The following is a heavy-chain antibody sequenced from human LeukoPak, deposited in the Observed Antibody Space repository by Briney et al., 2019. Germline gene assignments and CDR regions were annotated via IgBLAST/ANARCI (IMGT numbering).Heavy chain of an antibody. CDR2: IYYSGST. D-gene: IGHD1-7*01. CDR3: ARIYITGTTLWSSYYYYYMDV. V-gene: IGHV4-59*01. Sequence: PSETLSLTCTVSGGSISSYYWSWIRQPPGKGLEWIGYIYYSGSTNYNPSLKSRVTISVDTSKNQSSLKLSSVTAADTAVYYCARIYITGTTLWSSYYYYYMDVWGKGTTVTVSS. CDR1: GGSISSYY. J-gene: IGHJ6*03.